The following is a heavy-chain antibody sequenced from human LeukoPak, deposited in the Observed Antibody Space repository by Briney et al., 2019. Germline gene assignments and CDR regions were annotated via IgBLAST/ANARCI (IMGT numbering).Heavy chain of an antibody. CDR2: IWYDGSNK. Sequence: GGSLRLSCAASGFTFSSYGMHWVRQAPGKGLEWGAVIWYDGSNKYYADSVKGRFTISRDNSKNTLYLQMNSLRAEDTAVYYCAKDGQYSSSSFFDWGQGTLVTVSS. CDR1: GFTFSSYG. CDR3: AKDGQYSSSSFFD. D-gene: IGHD6-6*01. V-gene: IGHV3-33*06. J-gene: IGHJ4*02.